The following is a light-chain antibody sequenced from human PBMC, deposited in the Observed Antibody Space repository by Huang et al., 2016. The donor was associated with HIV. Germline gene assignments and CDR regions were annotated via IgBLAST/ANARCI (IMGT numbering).Light chain of an antibody. CDR2: GAS. J-gene: IGKJ1*01. CDR1: KSIGGN. CDR3: QQYNDWPT. V-gene: IGKV3-15*01. Sequence: EIVMTQSPATLSVSPGQRITLSCRASKSIGGNLSLYLHKPVQAPSLLIYGASTRATGIPARFSGSESATEFTLTISSLQPEDFAVYYCQQYNDWPTFGQGTKVEIK.